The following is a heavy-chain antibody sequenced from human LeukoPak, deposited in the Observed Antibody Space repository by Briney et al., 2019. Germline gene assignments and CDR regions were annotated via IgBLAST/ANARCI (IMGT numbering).Heavy chain of an antibody. V-gene: IGHV3-73*01. D-gene: IGHD4-17*01. J-gene: IGHJ4*02. CDR2: IKSKANNYAT. CDR3: TRRVDGDYGDY. Sequence: SGGSLRLSCAASGFTFRGSAMHWVRQASGKGLEWVGRIKSKANNYATAYAASVKGRFTISRDDSENTAFLQMNSLKTEDTAVYYCTRRVDGDYGDYWGQGTLVTVSS. CDR1: GFTFRGSA.